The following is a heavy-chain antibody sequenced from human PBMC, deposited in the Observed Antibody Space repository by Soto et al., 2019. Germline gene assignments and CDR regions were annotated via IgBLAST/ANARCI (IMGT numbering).Heavy chain of an antibody. CDR2: ISAYNGNT. CDR3: ARALLGYCSGCSCYSGPYHFDY. Sequence: ASVKVSCKASGYTFTSYGISWVRQAPGQGLEWMGWISAYNGNTNYAQKLQGRVTMTTDTSTSTAYMELRSLRSDDTAVYYCARALLGYCSGCSCYSGPYHFDYWGQGTLVTVSS. V-gene: IGHV1-18*01. J-gene: IGHJ4*02. CDR1: GYTFTSYG. D-gene: IGHD2-15*01.